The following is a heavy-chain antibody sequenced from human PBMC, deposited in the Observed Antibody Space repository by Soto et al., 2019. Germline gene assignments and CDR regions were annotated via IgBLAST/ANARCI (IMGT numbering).Heavy chain of an antibody. V-gene: IGHV3-49*03. CDR2: IRSKAYGGTT. J-gene: IGHJ6*03. D-gene: IGHD3-9*01. CDR3: TRQLRYFDWLFYYMDV. CDR1: GFTFGDYA. Sequence: GGSLRLSCTASGFTFGDYAMSWFRQAPGKGLEWVGFIRSKAYGGTTEYAASVKGRFTISRDDSKSIAYLQMNSLKTEDTAVYYCTRQLRYFDWLFYYMDVWGKGTTVTVSS.